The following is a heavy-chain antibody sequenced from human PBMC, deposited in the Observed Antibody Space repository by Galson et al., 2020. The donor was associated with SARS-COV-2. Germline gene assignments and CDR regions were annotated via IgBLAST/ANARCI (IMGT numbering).Heavy chain of an antibody. V-gene: IGHV4-59*01. J-gene: IGHJ4*02. CDR3: ARMCYNGWYYFDY. D-gene: IGHD6-19*01. Sequence: SKTLSPTCSAPGGPITTYYWSWIPQPPGKGLEWSRQIYSSGSTNYNPALRSRVTLSTDTLKKQFSLKLTSVTAADTAVYYCARMCYNGWYYFDYWGQGTLVTVSS. CDR1: GGPITTYY. CDR2: IYSSGST.